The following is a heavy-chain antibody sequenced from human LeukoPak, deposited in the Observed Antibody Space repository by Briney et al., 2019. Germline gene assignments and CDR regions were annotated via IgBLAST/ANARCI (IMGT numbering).Heavy chain of an antibody. J-gene: IGHJ4*02. V-gene: IGHV3-23*01. CDR2: ISGSGGST. CDR3: AKVLSSGWFIDYFDY. CDR1: GFTVSSYA. Sequence: PGGSLRLSCAASGFTVSSYAMSWARQAARKGLEWVSAISGSGGSTYYADSVKGRFTISRDNSKNTLYLQMNSLRAEDTAVYYCAKVLSSGWFIDYFDYWGQGTLVTVSS. D-gene: IGHD6-19*01.